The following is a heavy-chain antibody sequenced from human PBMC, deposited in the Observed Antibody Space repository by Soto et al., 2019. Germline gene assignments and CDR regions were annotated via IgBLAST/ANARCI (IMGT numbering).Heavy chain of an antibody. V-gene: IGHV3-23*01. CDR1: GFTFSNYA. J-gene: IGHJ3*02. CDR3: GKDANGDYIGAFDI. CDR2: IGSSGGTT. D-gene: IGHD4-17*01. Sequence: EVHLLASGGGLVQPGGSLRLSCAASGFTFSNYAMSWVRQAPGKGLEWVSGIGSSGGTTHLADSVKGRFTISRDNSKNTLYLQMNRLRVEDTVVYYCGKDANGDYIGAFDIWGQGTMVIVSS.